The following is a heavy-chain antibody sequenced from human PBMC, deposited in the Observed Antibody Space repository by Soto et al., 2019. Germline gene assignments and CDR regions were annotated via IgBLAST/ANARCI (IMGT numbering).Heavy chain of an antibody. J-gene: IGHJ4*02. Sequence: GGSLRLSCAASGFTFSTYGMSWVRQAPGKGLEWVSGINPGGDSTYYADSVKGRFTISRDNSKNILYLQMNSMRAEDTAVYYCANYFWRGSFYLGWGQGSLVTVSS. V-gene: IGHV3-23*01. D-gene: IGHD3-3*01. CDR3: ANYFWRGSFYLG. CDR1: GFTFSTYG. CDR2: INPGGDST.